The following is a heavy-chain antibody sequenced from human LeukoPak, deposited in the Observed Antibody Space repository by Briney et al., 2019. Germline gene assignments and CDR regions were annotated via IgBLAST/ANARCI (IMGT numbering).Heavy chain of an antibody. J-gene: IGHJ4*02. CDR1: GGSISSSSYY. D-gene: IGHD4-17*01. CDR3: ARSPTVTTIDY. V-gene: IGHV4-39*01. CDR2: IYYSGST. Sequence: SETLSLTCTVSGGSISSSSYYWGWIRQPPGKGLEWIGSIYYSGSTYYNPSLKSRVTMSVDTSKNQFSLKLSSVTAADTAVYYCARSPTVTTIDYWGQGTLVTVSS.